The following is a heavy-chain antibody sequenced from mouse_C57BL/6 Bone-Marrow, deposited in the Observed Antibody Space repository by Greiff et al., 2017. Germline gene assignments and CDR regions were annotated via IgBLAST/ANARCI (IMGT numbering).Heavy chain of an antibody. CDR2: INPYNGGT. Sequence: VQLKESGAELMKPGASVKLSCKATGYTFTDYYMNWVKQSHGKSLEWIGVINPYNGGTSYNQKFKGKATLTVDKSSSTAYMELNSLTSEDSAVYYCAREGDSSGYGFAYWGQGTLVTVSA. V-gene: IGHV1-19*01. D-gene: IGHD3-2*02. CDR3: AREGDSSGYGFAY. J-gene: IGHJ3*01. CDR1: GYTFTDYY.